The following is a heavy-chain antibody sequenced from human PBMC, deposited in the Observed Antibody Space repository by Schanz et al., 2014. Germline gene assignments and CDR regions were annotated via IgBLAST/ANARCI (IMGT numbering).Heavy chain of an antibody. Sequence: QVQLVQSGAEVKKPGVSVKVSCKASGYTFTTYYIHWVRQAPGQGLEWMGKINPSSGTTRIAQNFQGRVTMTRDTSTSTVYMEVSGLRSEDTAVYYCAKVDRTRYYAMDVWGQGTLVTVSS. CDR1: GYTFTTYY. V-gene: IGHV1-46*01. CDR3: AKVDRTRYYAMDV. D-gene: IGHD3-9*01. CDR2: INPSSGTT. J-gene: IGHJ4*02.